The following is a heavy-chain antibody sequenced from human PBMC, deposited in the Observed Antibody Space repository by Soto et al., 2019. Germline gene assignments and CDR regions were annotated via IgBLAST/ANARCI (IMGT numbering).Heavy chain of an antibody. CDR3: ARDLPAWKVRGVIFDY. CDR1: GYTFTSYG. D-gene: IGHD3-10*01. V-gene: IGHV1-18*01. CDR2: ISAYNGNT. J-gene: IGHJ4*02. Sequence: QVQLVQSGAEVKKPGASVKVSCKASGYTFTSYGISWVRQAPGQGLEWMGWISAYNGNTNYAQKLQGRVTMTTDTSTSTAYMELRSLSADDTAVYYCARDLPAWKVRGVIFDYWGQGTLVTVSS.